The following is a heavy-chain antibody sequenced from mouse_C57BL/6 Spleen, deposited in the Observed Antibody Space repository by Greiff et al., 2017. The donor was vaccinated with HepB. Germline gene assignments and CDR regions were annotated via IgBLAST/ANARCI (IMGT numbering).Heavy chain of an antibody. CDR2: INPSTGGT. CDR1: GYSFTGYY. CDR3: ARWGGSSSYFDY. V-gene: IGHV1-42*01. Sequence: EVQLQQSGPELVKPGASVKISCKASGYSFTGYYMNWVKQSPEKSLEWIGEINPSTGGTTYNQKFKAKATLTVDKSSSTAYMQLKSLTSEDSAVYYCARWGGSSSYFDYWGQGTTLTVSS. J-gene: IGHJ2*01. D-gene: IGHD1-1*01.